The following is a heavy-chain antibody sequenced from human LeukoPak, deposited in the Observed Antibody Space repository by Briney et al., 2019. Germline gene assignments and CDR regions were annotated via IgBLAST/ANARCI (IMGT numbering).Heavy chain of an antibody. J-gene: IGHJ5*02. CDR1: GFTFSSYS. Sequence: PGGSLRLSSAASGFTFSSYSMNWVRQAPGKGLEWVSSITSSSTYIYYADSVKGRFTISRDNAKNSLYLQMNSLRAEGTAVYYCARDSSIQSLDPWGQGTLVTVSS. CDR2: ITSSSTYI. D-gene: IGHD5-18*01. CDR3: ARDSSIQSLDP. V-gene: IGHV3-21*01.